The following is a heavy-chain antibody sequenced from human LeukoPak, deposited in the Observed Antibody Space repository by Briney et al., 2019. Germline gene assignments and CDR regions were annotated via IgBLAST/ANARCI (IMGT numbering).Heavy chain of an antibody. V-gene: IGHV3-30*18. J-gene: IGHJ4*02. CDR3: AKARGGCSGGSCYEPTDY. D-gene: IGHD2-15*01. CDR1: GFTFSSYG. Sequence: PGGSLRLSCAASGFTFSSYGMHWVRQAPGKGLEWVAVISYDGSNKHYADSVKGRFTISRDNSKNTLYLQMNSLRAEDTAVYYCAKARGGCSGGSCYEPTDYWGQGTLVTVSS. CDR2: ISYDGSNK.